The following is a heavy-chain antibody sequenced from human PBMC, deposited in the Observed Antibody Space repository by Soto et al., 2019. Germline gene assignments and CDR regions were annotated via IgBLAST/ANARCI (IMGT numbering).Heavy chain of an antibody. J-gene: IGHJ4*02. CDR3: AREGAGLLICYDPLGFDY. CDR1: GGTFSSYT. V-gene: IGHV1-69*08. CDR2: IIPILGIA. Sequence: QVQLVQSGAEVKKPGSSVKVSCKASGGTFSSYTISWVRQAPGQGLEWMGRIIPILGIANYAQKFQGRVTITADKYTNTAYKELSSLRSEDTAVYYCAREGAGLLICYDPLGFDYWVQGTLVTVSS. D-gene: IGHD5-12*01.